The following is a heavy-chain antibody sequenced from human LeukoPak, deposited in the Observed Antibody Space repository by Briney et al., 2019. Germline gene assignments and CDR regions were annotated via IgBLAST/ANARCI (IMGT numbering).Heavy chain of an antibody. D-gene: IGHD3-3*01. CDR3: VRCQYHYYDFWSGPPYGMDV. V-gene: IGHV4-4*02. CDR1: GGSISSSNW. Sequence: PSETLSLTCAVSGGSISSSNWWSWVRQPPGKGLEWIGEINHSGSTNYNSSLKSRVTISVDTSKNQVSLKLSSVTAADTAVYYCVRCQYHYYDFWSGPPYGMDVWGQGTTVTVSS. CDR2: INHSGST. J-gene: IGHJ6*02.